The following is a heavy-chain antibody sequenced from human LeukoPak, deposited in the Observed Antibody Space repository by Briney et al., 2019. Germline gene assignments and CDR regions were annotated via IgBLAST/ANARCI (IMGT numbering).Heavy chain of an antibody. D-gene: IGHD2-15*01. CDR2: INHSGST. Sequence: SETLSLTCAVYGGSFSGYYWSWIRQPPGKGLEWIGEINHSGSTNYNPSLKSRVTISVDTSKNQFSLKLSSVTAADTAVYYCARAGYCSGGSCYLFGYYYYYYMDVWGKGTTVTVSS. CDR3: ARAGYCSGGSCYLFGYYYYYYMDV. CDR1: GGSFSGYY. V-gene: IGHV4-34*01. J-gene: IGHJ6*03.